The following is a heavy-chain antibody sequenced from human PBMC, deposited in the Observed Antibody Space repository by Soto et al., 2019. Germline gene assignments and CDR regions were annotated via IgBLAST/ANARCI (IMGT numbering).Heavy chain of an antibody. CDR2: IYYSGIT. Sequence: PSETLSLTCTVSGDSISNSNYYWGWIRQPPGKGLEWIANIYYSGITYCNPSLKSRVAISVDTSKNQFSLKLSSVTAADTAIYYCARVPDRWGQGTLVTVSS. CDR3: ARVPDR. J-gene: IGHJ5*02. D-gene: IGHD2-2*01. V-gene: IGHV4-39*01. CDR1: GDSISNSNYY.